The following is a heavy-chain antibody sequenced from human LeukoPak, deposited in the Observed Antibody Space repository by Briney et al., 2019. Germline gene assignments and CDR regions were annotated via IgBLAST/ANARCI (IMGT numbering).Heavy chain of an antibody. D-gene: IGHD6-13*01. Sequence: QPGGSLRLSCVASGFTFSSFEMNWVRQAPGKGLEWVSYISSSDGTTYYADSVKGRFTISRDNAKNSLYLQMNSLRAEDTAIYYCSKGQGEGSSWQALDSWGQGTLVTVSS. CDR1: GFTFSSFE. CDR3: SKGQGEGSSWQALDS. CDR2: ISSSDGTT. J-gene: IGHJ4*02. V-gene: IGHV3-48*03.